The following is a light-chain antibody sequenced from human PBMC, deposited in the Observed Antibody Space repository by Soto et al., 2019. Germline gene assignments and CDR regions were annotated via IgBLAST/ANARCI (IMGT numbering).Light chain of an antibody. CDR3: VLYMGRGIWV. Sequence: QAVVTQEPSFSVSPGGTVTLTCALSSGSVSTNHYPSWCQQTPGQPPRTPIFRTNTRSSGVPDRFSGSILGNKAALTITGAQADDESDYYCVLYMGRGIWVFGGGTTVTVL. CDR2: RTN. J-gene: IGLJ3*02. V-gene: IGLV8-61*01. CDR1: SGSVSTNHY.